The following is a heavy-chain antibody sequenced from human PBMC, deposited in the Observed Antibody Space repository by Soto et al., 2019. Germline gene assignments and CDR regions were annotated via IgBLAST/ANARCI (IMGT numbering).Heavy chain of an antibody. CDR2: IYTSGST. CDR3: ARDRGRFDYSNKHYFDY. CDR1: GGSISSYY. V-gene: IGHV4-4*07. Sequence: SETLSLTCTVSGGSISSYYWSWIRQPAGKGLERIGRIYTSGSTNYNPSLKSRVTMSVDTSKNQFSLKLSSVTAADTAVYYCARDRGRFDYSNKHYFDYWGQGTLVTVS. D-gene: IGHD4-4*01. J-gene: IGHJ4*02.